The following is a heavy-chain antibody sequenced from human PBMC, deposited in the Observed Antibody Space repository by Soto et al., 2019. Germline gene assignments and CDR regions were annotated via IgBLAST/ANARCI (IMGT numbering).Heavy chain of an antibody. D-gene: IGHD3-22*01. J-gene: IGHJ6*02. CDR2: IRTNSGNT. CDR1: GSTFTSNG. Sequence: GASVRVCYKTSGSTFTSNGISWLRQAPGQGLECVGWIRTNSGNTRYAQKLQDRVIMTTDTSTSTAYMELRSLRSDDTAVYYCVKDRDSNSWPSRDVWGPGTTITVSS. CDR3: VKDRDSNSWPSRDV. V-gene: IGHV1-18*01.